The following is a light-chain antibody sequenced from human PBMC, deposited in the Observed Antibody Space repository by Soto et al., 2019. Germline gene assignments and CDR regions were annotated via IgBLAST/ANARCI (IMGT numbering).Light chain of an antibody. CDR2: GAS. Sequence: DIVLTQSPGTLSLSPGERATLSCRASQSVSSSYLAWYQQKPGQAPRLLIYGASSRATGIPDRFSGSGSGTDFTLTSSRLEPEDFAVYYCQQYGSSRTFGQGTKVEIK. CDR3: QQYGSSRT. CDR1: QSVSSSY. J-gene: IGKJ1*01. V-gene: IGKV3-20*01.